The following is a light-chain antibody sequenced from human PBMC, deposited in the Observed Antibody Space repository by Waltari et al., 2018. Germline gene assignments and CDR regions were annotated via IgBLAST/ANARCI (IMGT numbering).Light chain of an antibody. CDR2: GAS. V-gene: IGKV3-20*01. CDR3: QNHERLPAT. CDR1: QNIGRY. Sequence: EDELTQCVDTLSLSPGVTATLSCRASQNIGRYLVWYQQKSGQAPRLLIYGASTRATGIPDRFSGSGSGTDFSLTISRLEAEDFAVYYCQNHERLPATFGQGTKVEIK. J-gene: IGKJ1*01.